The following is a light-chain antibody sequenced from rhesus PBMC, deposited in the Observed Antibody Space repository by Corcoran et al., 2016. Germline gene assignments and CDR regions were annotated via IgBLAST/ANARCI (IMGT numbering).Light chain of an antibody. CDR3: QKYSSSPT. Sequence: QVILTQSPATLSLSPGERATLSCRASQSVSSSLAWYQPKPGQAPRLLIYGASSRATGIQERFRGSGSGTECTLTLSSLEPEDFAVYYCQKYSSSPTFGGGTKVEIK. V-gene: IGKV3-53*02. CDR2: GAS. J-gene: IGKJ4*01. CDR1: QSVSSS.